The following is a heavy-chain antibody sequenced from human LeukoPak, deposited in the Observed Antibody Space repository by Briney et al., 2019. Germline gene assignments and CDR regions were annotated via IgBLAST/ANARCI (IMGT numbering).Heavy chain of an antibody. CDR2: IYESGQTT. CDR1: GFTFSSHA. Sequence: GGSLRLSCVGSGFTFSSHAMSWVRQAPVKGLEWVSGIYESGQTTHYADSVKGRFSISRDNSKNTLYLQMDSLRGEDTAIYYCAKDYRIGYSDHFDYWGQGALVTVSS. V-gene: IGHV3-23*01. J-gene: IGHJ4*02. D-gene: IGHD2-21*01. CDR3: AKDYRIGYSDHFDY.